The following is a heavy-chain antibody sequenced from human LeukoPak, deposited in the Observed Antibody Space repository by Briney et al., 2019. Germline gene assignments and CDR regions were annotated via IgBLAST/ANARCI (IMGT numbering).Heavy chain of an antibody. CDR3: ARAAIWSGYYKFDY. CDR2: IYHSGST. CDR1: GGSISSSNW. J-gene: IGHJ4*02. D-gene: IGHD3-3*01. V-gene: IGHV4-4*02. Sequence: PSETLSLTCAVSGGSISSSNWWSWVRQPPGKGLEWIGEIYHSGSTNYNPSLKSRVTISVDKSKNQFSLKLSSVTAADTAVYYCARAAIWSGYYKFDYWGQGTLVTVSS.